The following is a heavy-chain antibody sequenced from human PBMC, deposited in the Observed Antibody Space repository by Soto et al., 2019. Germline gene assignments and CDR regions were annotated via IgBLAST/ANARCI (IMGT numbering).Heavy chain of an antibody. V-gene: IGHV4-30-4*01. CDR2: IYYSGNT. CDR3: ARDRIGPNYRFDY. D-gene: IGHD4-4*01. J-gene: IGHJ4*02. Sequence: SETLSLICSVAGGSISSGYYYWSWIRQPPGKGLEWIGNIYYSGNTYYNPSLKSRLIISIDASKNQFSLTQSSVTAADTAVYYCARDRIGPNYRFDYWGRGTLVTVSS. CDR1: GGSISSGYYY.